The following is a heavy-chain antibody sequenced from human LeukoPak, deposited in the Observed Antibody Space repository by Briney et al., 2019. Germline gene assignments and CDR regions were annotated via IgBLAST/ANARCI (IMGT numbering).Heavy chain of an antibody. J-gene: IGHJ4*02. D-gene: IGHD6-13*01. Sequence: SVKGRFTISRDNAKNTLYLQMSSLRAEDTAVYYCARGGSSWLDYWGQGTLVTVSS. V-gene: IGHV3-74*01. CDR3: ARGGSSWLDY.